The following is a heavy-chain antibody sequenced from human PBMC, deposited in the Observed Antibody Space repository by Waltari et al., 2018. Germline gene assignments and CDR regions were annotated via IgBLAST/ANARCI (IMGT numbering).Heavy chain of an antibody. V-gene: IGHV4-31*03. D-gene: IGHD1-20*01. CDR1: GGSISSGGYY. J-gene: IGHJ4*02. CDR2: IYYSGST. Sequence: QVQLQESGPGLVKPSQTLSLTCTVSGGSISSGGYYWSWIPQHPGKGLEWIGYIYYSGSTYYNPSLKSRVTISVDTSKNQFSLKLSSVTAADTAVYYCARDKGNWNLYYFDYWGQGTLVTVSS. CDR3: ARDKGNWNLYYFDY.